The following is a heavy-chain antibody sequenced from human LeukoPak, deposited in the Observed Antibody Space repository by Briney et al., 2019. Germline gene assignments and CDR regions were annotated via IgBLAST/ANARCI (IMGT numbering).Heavy chain of an antibody. D-gene: IGHD3-22*01. CDR3: AREDYYDSSGYFGY. CDR1: GFTVSSNY. Sequence: GGSLRLSCAASGFTVSSNYMSWVRQAPGKGLEWVSVIYSGGSTYYADSVKGRFTIPRDNSKNTLYLQMNSLRAEDTAVYYCAREDYYDSSGYFGYWGQGTLVTVSS. J-gene: IGHJ4*02. V-gene: IGHV3-53*01. CDR2: IYSGGST.